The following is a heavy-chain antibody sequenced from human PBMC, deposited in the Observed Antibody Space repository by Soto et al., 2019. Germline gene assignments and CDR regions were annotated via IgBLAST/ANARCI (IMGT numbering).Heavy chain of an antibody. Sequence: QVQLVESGGGVVQPGRSLRLSCAASGFTFSSYGMHWVRQAPGKGLEWVAVISYDGSNKYYADSVKGRFTISRDNSKNTLYLQMNSLRAEDTAVYYCANNHWGQETLVTVSS. CDR3: ANNH. J-gene: IGHJ4*02. CDR1: GFTFSSYG. V-gene: IGHV3-30*18. CDR2: ISYDGSNK.